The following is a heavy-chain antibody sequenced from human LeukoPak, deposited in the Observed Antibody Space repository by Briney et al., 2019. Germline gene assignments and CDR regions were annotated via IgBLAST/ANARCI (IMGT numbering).Heavy chain of an antibody. CDR2: INPNSGVT. CDR3: ARISNPDAFDI. Sequence: ASAKVSCKASGYTFTGYYMHWVRQAPGQGLEWMGRINPNSGVTHYAQKFQGRVTMTRDTSISTAYMELSRLRSDDTAVDYCARISNPDAFDIRGQGTMVTVSS. V-gene: IGHV1-2*06. J-gene: IGHJ3*02. CDR1: GYTFTGYY.